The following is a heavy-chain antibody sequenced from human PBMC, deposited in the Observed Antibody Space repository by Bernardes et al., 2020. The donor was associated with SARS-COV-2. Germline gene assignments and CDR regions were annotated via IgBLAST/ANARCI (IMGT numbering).Heavy chain of an antibody. J-gene: IGHJ3*01. D-gene: IGHD3-3*01. Sequence: GGSLRLSCAASGLTFADYTMHRVRQVPGKGLEWVSLISWDGSTTNYADSVKGRFFISRDSSRNTLHLQMNSLRKEDTALYYCATERQSLTIFGVGHDAFDFWGQGTMVTVSS. CDR2: ISWDGSTT. CDR1: GLTFADYT. V-gene: IGHV3-43*01. CDR3: ATERQSLTIFGVGHDAFDF.